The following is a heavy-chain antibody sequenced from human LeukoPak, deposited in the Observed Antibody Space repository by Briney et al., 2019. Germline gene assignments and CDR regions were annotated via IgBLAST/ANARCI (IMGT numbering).Heavy chain of an antibody. Sequence: SETLSLTCAVYGGSFSGYYWSWLRHPPGKGLEWIGEINHTESTNYNPSLKSRVTISVDTSKNQFSLKLTPVAAADTALHYCARAYHSIVGLGWFGPWGQGTLVTVSS. D-gene: IGHD3-16*01. CDR1: GGSFSGYY. CDR2: INHTEST. CDR3: ARAYHSIVGLGWFGP. V-gene: IGHV4-34*01. J-gene: IGHJ5*02.